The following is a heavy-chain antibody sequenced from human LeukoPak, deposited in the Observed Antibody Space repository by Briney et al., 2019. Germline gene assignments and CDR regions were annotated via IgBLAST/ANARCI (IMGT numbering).Heavy chain of an antibody. CDR2: ISPSGGST. D-gene: IGHD3-3*01. CDR1: GYTFTSYY. J-gene: IGHJ5*02. CDR3: ARGANYDFWSGYWSLYNWFDP. V-gene: IGHV1-46*01. Sequence: ASVKVSCKAYGYTFTSYYMHWVRQAPGQGLEWMGIISPSGGSTSYAQKFQGRVTMTRDTSTSTVYMELSSLRSEDTAVYYCARGANYDFWSGYWSLYNWFDPWGQGTLVTVSS.